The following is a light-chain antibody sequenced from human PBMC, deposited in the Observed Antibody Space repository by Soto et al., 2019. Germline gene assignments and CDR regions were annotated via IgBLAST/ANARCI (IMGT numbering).Light chain of an antibody. J-gene: IGLJ1*01. CDR2: GNS. Sequence: QSVLTQPPSVSGAPGQRVTISCTGSSSNIGAGYDVHWYQQLPGTAPKLLIYGNSNRPSGVPDRFSGSKSGTSASLAITGLQTDDEADYYSQSYDSSLSASNVFGTGTKLTVL. CDR3: QSYDSSLSASNV. V-gene: IGLV1-40*01. CDR1: SSNIGAGYD.